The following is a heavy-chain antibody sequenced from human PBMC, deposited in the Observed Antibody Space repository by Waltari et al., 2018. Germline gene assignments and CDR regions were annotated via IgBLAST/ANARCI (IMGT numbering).Heavy chain of an antibody. D-gene: IGHD6-6*01. Sequence: QVQLVESGGGVVQPGRSLRLSCAASGFTFSSYGMHWVRQAPGKGLEWVAVIWYDGSNKYYADSVKGRFTISRDNSKNTLYLQMNSRRAEDTAVYYCAREGGIAARPGAFDIWGQGTMVIVSS. CDR3: AREGGIAARPGAFDI. V-gene: IGHV3-33*01. CDR2: IWYDGSNK. CDR1: GFTFSSYG. J-gene: IGHJ3*02.